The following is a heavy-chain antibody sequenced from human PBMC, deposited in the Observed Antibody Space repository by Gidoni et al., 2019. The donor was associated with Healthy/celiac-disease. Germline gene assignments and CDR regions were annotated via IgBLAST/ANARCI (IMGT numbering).Heavy chain of an antibody. CDR2: ISSSGSTI. V-gene: IGHV3-21*01. CDR1: GITFSSYS. CDR3: ARGYYDSSGYFDY. Sequence: VQLVESGGGLVKPGGSLRLSCAASGITFSSYSMNWARQAPGKGLEWVSSISSSGSTIYYADSVKGRFTISRDNAKNSLYLQMNSLRAEDTAVYYCARGYYDSSGYFDYWGQGTLVTVSS. D-gene: IGHD3-22*01. J-gene: IGHJ4*02.